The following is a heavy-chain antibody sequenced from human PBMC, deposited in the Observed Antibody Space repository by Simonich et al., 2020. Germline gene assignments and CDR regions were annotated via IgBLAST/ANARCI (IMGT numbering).Heavy chain of an antibody. Sequence: QVQLQESGPGLVKPSAPLSPPCPVTGGSISSYNWGWIRQPPRKGLEWSGYIYYSGSTNYNPALKSRVTISVDTSKNQFSLKLSSVTAADTAVYYCARGNWGFDYWGQGTLVTVSS. V-gene: IGHV4-59*08. J-gene: IGHJ4*02. CDR2: IYYSGST. CDR3: ARGNWGFDY. D-gene: IGHD7-27*01. CDR1: GGSISSYN.